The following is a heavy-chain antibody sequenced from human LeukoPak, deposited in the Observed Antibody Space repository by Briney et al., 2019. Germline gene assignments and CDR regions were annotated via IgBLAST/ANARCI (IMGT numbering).Heavy chain of an antibody. CDR2: IIPIFGTA. J-gene: IGHJ5*02. Sequence: GASVKVSCKASGYTFTTYYIHWVRQAPGQGLEWMGGIIPIFGTANYAQKFQGRVTITTDESTSTAYMELSSLRSEDTAVYYCARGQRSPRRCPTKERYCSSGLWFDPWGQGTLVTVSS. CDR3: ARGQRSPRRCPTKERYCSSGLWFDP. V-gene: IGHV1-69*05. CDR1: GYTFTTYY. D-gene: IGHD2-15*01.